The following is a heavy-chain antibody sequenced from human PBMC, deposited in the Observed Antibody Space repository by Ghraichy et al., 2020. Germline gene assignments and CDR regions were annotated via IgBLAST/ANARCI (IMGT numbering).Heavy chain of an antibody. Sequence: GGSLRLSCAASGFTFSSFSMNWVRQAPGKGLEWVLYISSGGSIIHYADSVKGRLTISRDNAKNSLFLQMNSLRAEDTAVYYCVRGDASGYYPLGYWGQGTLVTVSS. J-gene: IGHJ4*02. D-gene: IGHD3-22*01. CDR3: VRGDASGYYPLGY. CDR2: ISSGGSII. CDR1: GFTFSSFS. V-gene: IGHV3-48*01.